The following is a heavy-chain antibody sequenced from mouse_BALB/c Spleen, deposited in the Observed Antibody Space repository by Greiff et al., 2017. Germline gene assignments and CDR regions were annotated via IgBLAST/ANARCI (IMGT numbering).Heavy chain of an antibody. CDR1: GYTFTSYW. CDR3: ARWLYGNYNYFDY. J-gene: IGHJ2*01. Sequence: VQLVESGAELAKPGASVKMSCKASGYTFTSYWMHWVKQRPGQGLEWIGYINPSTGYTEYNQKFKDKATLTADKSSSTAYMQLSSLTSEDSAVYYCARWLYGNYNYFDYWGQGTTLTVSS. V-gene: IGHV1-7*01. CDR2: INPSTGYT. D-gene: IGHD2-10*02.